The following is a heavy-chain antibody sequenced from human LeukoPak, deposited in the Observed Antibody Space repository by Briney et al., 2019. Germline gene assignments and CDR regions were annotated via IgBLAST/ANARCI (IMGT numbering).Heavy chain of an antibody. CDR2: MNPNGGNT. J-gene: IGHJ4*02. D-gene: IGHD3-16*01. CDR3: ARDGTPEYDHIWGRPQLY. V-gene: IGHV1-8*01. CDR1: GYTFTSYD. Sequence: ASVKVSCKASGYTFTSYDINWVRQATGQGLEWMGWMNPNGGNTGYAQKFQGRVTMTRNTSISTAYMELKSLRSEDTAIYYCARDGTPEYDHIWGRPQLYWGQGTLVIVSS.